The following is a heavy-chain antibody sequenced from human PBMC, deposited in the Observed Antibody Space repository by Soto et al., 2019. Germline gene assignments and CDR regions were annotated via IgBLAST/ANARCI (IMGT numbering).Heavy chain of an antibody. CDR3: ARDRGGYSYGLGYYYYGMDV. CDR2: IIPIFGTA. CDR1: GGTFSSYA. V-gene: IGHV1-69*12. D-gene: IGHD5-18*01. Sequence: QVQLVQSGAEVKKPGSSVKVSCKASGGTFSSYAISWVRQAPGQGLEWMGGIIPIFGTANYAQKFQGRVTITADESTSTAYMELSSLRSEDTAVYYCARDRGGYSYGLGYYYYGMDVWGQGTTVTVSS. J-gene: IGHJ6*02.